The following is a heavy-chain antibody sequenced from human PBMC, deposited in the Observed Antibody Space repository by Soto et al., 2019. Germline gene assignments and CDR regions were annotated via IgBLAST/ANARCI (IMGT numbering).Heavy chain of an antibody. Sequence: GESLKISCKGSGYSFTSYWISWVRQMPGKGLEWMGRIDPSDSYTNYSPSFQGHVTISADKSISTAYLQWSSLKASDTAMYYCARLVAARPNYYYGMDVWGQGTTVIVSS. CDR2: IDPSDSYT. D-gene: IGHD6-6*01. J-gene: IGHJ6*02. CDR3: ARLVAARPNYYYGMDV. V-gene: IGHV5-10-1*01. CDR1: GYSFTSYW.